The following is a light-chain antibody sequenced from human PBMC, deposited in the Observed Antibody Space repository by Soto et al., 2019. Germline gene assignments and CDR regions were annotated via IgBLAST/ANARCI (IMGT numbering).Light chain of an antibody. CDR3: QQYYSYPLT. CDR1: QGISSY. CDR2: AAS. Sequence: AIRMTQSQSSLSASTGDRVTITCRASQGISSYLAWYQQKPGKAPKLLIYAASTLQSGVPSRFSGSGSGTDFTLTLSCLQSEDFATYYCQQYYSYPLTFGGGTKVDIK. J-gene: IGKJ4*01. V-gene: IGKV1-8*01.